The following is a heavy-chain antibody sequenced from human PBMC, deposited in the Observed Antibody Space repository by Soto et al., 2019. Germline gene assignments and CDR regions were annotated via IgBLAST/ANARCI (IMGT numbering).Heavy chain of an antibody. J-gene: IGHJ5*02. Sequence: QITLKESGPPLVKPTQTLTLTCTFSGFSLSTSGVGVGWIRQPPGKALEWLALIYWDDDKRYSPSLKSRLTISKDTSKNQVVLTMTNMEPVDTATYYCAHKPYCIGGSCSSPWFDPWGEGTLVTVSS. V-gene: IGHV2-5*02. CDR1: GFSLSTSGVG. D-gene: IGHD2-15*01. CDR3: AHKPYCIGGSCSSPWFDP. CDR2: IYWDDDK.